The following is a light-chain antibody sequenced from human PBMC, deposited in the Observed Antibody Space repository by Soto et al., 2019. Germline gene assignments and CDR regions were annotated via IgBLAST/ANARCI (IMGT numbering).Light chain of an antibody. CDR3: QEYGGSRPWR. CDR2: GAS. Sequence: EIVLTQSPGTLSLSPGERATLSCRASQSVSSSYLAWYQQNPGQAPRLLIYGASSRATGIPDRFSGSGSGRDFALNMGRLEREDFAVYYCQEYGGSRPWRFGQGTKVEIK. CDR1: QSVSSSY. V-gene: IGKV3-20*01. J-gene: IGKJ1*01.